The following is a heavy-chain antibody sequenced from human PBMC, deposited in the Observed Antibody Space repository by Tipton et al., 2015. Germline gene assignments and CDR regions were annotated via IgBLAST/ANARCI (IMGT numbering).Heavy chain of an antibody. J-gene: IGHJ4*02. CDR2: LYFSGSP. CDR3: ASPSLPHDRGDYYFQS. CDR1: GGSISSSSYY. V-gene: IGHV4-39*01. D-gene: IGHD2-21*02. Sequence: TLFLTCTVSGGSISSSSYYWAWIRQPPGKGLEWIGSLYFSGSPYYNPSLKSRVTISIDRFKNQFSLKLSSVTAADTAVYYCASPSLPHDRGDYYFQSWGQGSLVTVSS.